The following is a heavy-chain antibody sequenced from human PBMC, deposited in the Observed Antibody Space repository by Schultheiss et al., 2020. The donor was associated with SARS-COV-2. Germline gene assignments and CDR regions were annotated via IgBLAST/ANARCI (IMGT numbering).Heavy chain of an antibody. J-gene: IGHJ5*02. Sequence: SETLSLTCAVYGGSFSGYYWSWIRQHPGKGLEWIGYIYYSGSTNYNPSLKSRVTISVDTSKNQFSLKLSSVTAADTAVYYCARTYNWFDPWGQGTLVTVSS. CDR1: GGSFSGYY. CDR2: IYYSGST. V-gene: IGHV4-59*01. CDR3: ARTYNWFDP.